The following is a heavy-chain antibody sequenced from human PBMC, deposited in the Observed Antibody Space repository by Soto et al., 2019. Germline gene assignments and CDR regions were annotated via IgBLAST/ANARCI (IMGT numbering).Heavy chain of an antibody. D-gene: IGHD1-20*01. Sequence: PGGSLRLSCAASGFTFSAYAMTWVRQAPGKGLEWVSAISYNGENTYYADSVKGRFTISRDNSKNTLSLQMNSLRAEDTAFYYCAKVVPHITSLILPGDLWGRGTLVTVSS. CDR1: GFTFSAYA. CDR2: ISYNGENT. CDR3: AKVVPHITSLILPGDL. J-gene: IGHJ5*02. V-gene: IGHV3-23*01.